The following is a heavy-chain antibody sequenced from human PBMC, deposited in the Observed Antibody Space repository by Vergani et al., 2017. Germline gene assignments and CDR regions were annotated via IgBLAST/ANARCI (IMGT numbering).Heavy chain of an antibody. D-gene: IGHD3-10*01. Sequence: EVQLVESGGGLVKPGGSLRLSCAASGFTFSSYSMNWVRQAPGKGLEWVSSISSSSSYIYYADSVKGRFTISRDNAKNSLYLQMNSLRAEDTAVYYCARDSLQDPHYYGSGSYSSYRLYNWFDPWGQGTLVTVSS. J-gene: IGHJ5*02. V-gene: IGHV3-21*01. CDR3: ARDSLQDPHYYGSGSYSSYRLYNWFDP. CDR2: ISSSSSYI. CDR1: GFTFSSYS.